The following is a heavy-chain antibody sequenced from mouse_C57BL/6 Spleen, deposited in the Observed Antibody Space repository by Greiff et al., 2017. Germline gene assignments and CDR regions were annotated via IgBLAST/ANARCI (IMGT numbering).Heavy chain of an antibody. CDR3: ARSTTVVAPYYFDY. CDR2: IYPGDGDT. V-gene: IGHV1-80*01. J-gene: IGHJ2*01. CDR1: GYAFSSYW. D-gene: IGHD1-1*01. Sequence: VKLQESGAELVKPGASVKISCKASGYAFSSYWMNWVKQRPGKGLEWIGQIYPGDGDTNYNEKFKGKATLTADKSSSTAYRQLSSLTSEDSAVYVCARSTTVVAPYYFDYWGQGTTLTFSS.